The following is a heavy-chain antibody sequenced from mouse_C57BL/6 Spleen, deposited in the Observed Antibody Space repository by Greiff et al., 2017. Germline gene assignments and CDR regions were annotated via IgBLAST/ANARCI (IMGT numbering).Heavy chain of an antibody. Sequence: EVKLMESGGGLVQPGGSLKLSCAASGIAFSRYWMSWVRRAPGKGLEWIGEINPDSSTINYAPSLKDKFIISRDKAKNTLYLQMSKVRSEDTALYYCARALYCGSSLWDFEVWGTGTTVTVSS. CDR1: GIAFSRYW. D-gene: IGHD1-1*01. J-gene: IGHJ1*03. CDR3: ARALYCGSSLWDFEV. CDR2: INPDSSTI. V-gene: IGHV4-1*01.